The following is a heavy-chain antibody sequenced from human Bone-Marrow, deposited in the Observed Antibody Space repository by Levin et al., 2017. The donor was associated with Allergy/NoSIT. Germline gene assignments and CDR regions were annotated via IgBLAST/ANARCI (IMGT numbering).Heavy chain of an antibody. D-gene: IGHD3-10*01. CDR3: AGDYHNSGNYNF. CDR2: IIPDLGIA. CDR1: GDTFSSYR. J-gene: IGHJ4*02. Sequence: VASVKVSCKASGDTFSSYRFNWVRQAPGQGLEWMGRIIPDLGIAHYAQKFQGRVSVAADKSTSTAYMELSSLRSEDTAVYYCAGDYHNSGNYNFWGQGTLVTVSS. V-gene: IGHV1-69*04.